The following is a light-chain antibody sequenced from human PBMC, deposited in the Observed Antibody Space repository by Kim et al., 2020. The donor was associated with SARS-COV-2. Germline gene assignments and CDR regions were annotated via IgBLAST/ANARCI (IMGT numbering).Light chain of an antibody. CDR1: SSDVGNYNY. J-gene: IGLJ3*02. V-gene: IGLV2-14*01. CDR2: VVT. CDR3: SSYTSSSTFWV. Sequence: QSALTQPASVSGSPGQSITISCTGTSSDVGNYNYVSWYQQHPGKAPKLMIYVVTERPSGFSNRFSGSKSGNTASLTISGLQAEDEADYYCSSYTSSSTFWVFGGGTKLTVL.